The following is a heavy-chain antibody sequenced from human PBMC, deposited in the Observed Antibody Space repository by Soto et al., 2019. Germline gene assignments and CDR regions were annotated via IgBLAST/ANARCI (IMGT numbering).Heavy chain of an antibody. CDR1: GFSLSNARMG. CDR2: IFSNDEK. J-gene: IGHJ6*02. V-gene: IGHV2-26*01. CDR3: ARVQPSTRHVLRFLEWLPMGMDV. D-gene: IGHD3-3*01. Sequence: QVTLKESGPVLVKPTETLTLTCTVSGFSLSNARMGVSWIRQPPGKALEWLAHIFSNDEKSYSTSLKSRLTISKDTSKSQVVLTMTNMDPVDTATYYCARVQPSTRHVLRFLEWLPMGMDVWGQGTTVTVSS.